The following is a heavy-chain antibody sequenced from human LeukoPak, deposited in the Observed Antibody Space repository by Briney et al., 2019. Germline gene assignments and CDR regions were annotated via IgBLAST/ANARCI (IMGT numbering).Heavy chain of an antibody. Sequence: PSETLSLTCTVSGGSISSSSYYWGWIRQPPGKGLGWIGSIYYSGSTYYNPSLKSRVTISVDTSKNQFSLKLSSVTAADTAVYYCARRTGSHDYWGQGTLVTVSS. D-gene: IGHD3/OR15-3a*01. CDR1: GGSISSSSYY. CDR3: ARRTGSHDY. J-gene: IGHJ4*02. CDR2: IYYSGST. V-gene: IGHV4-39*01.